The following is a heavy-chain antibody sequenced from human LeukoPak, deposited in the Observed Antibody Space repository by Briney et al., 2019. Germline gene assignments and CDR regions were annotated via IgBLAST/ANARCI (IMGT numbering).Heavy chain of an antibody. D-gene: IGHD3-10*01. CDR3: ARDSYYFGSGSDNTPYNWFDP. V-gene: IGHV4-4*02. J-gene: IGHJ5*02. CDR1: RGSISSNNW. CDR2: IYHSGST. Sequence: SETLSLTCAVSRGSISSNNWWSWVRQPPGKRLVWIAEIYHSGSTNYNPSLKSRVTISVDKSKNQFSLKLSSVTAADTAMYYCARDSYYFGSGSDNTPYNWFDPWGQGTLVTVSS.